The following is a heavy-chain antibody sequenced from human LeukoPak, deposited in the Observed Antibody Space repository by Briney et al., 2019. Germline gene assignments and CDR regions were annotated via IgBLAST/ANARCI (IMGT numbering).Heavy chain of an antibody. CDR1: GFSFNNYA. Sequence: GGSLRLSCVASGFSFNNYAMNWVRQAPGKGLEWVAIINPDGSGKYSVDSVKGRFTISRDNAKNSLYLQMSSLRAEDTAVYYCARGGHRQKEFWGQGTLVTVSS. J-gene: IGHJ4*02. CDR2: INPDGSGK. D-gene: IGHD3-10*01. V-gene: IGHV3-7*01. CDR3: ARGGHRQKEF.